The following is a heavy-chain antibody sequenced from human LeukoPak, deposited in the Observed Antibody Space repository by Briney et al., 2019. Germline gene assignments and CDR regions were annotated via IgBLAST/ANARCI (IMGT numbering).Heavy chain of an antibody. D-gene: IGHD1-14*01. CDR3: ASNTGTVFDY. CDR1: GGSISSSSYY. V-gene: IGHV4-61*01. J-gene: IGHJ4*02. Sequence: PSETLSLTCTVSGGSISSSSYYWSWIRQPPGKGLEWIGYVYCSGSTEYNPSLRSRVTISLEMSKHQFSLDLTSVTAADTAVYYCASNTGTVFDYWGQGALVTVSS. CDR2: VYCSGST.